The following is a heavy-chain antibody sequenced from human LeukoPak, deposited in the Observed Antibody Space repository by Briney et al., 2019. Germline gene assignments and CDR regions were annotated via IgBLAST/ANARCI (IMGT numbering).Heavy chain of an antibody. CDR1: GFTFSSYS. CDR2: ISSSSSPI. CDR3: ARDYGGSSPFDY. Sequence: PGGSLRLSCAASGFTFSSYSMNWVRQAPGKGLEWVSYISSSSSPIYYADSVKGRFTISRDNAENSLYLHMNSLRAEDTAVYYWARDYGGSSPFDYWGQGTLVTVSS. J-gene: IGHJ4*02. D-gene: IGHD4-23*01. V-gene: IGHV3-48*01.